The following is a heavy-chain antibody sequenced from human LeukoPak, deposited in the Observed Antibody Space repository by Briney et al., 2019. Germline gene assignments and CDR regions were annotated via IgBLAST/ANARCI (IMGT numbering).Heavy chain of an antibody. CDR2: INWNGGST. Sequence: PGGSLRLSCAASGFTFDDYGMSWVRQAPGKGLEWVSGINWNGGSTGYADSLKGRFTISRDNAKNSLYLQMNSLRAEDTALYHCARDYDILTGSFPGYWGQGTLVTVSS. D-gene: IGHD3-9*01. CDR1: GFTFDDYG. CDR3: ARDYDILTGSFPGY. J-gene: IGHJ4*02. V-gene: IGHV3-20*01.